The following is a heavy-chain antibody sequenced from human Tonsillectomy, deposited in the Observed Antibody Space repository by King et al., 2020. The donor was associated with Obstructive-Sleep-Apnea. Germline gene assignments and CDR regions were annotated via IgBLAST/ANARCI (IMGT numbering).Heavy chain of an antibody. CDR3: AKHPALRGGGRVWGMDV. J-gene: IGHJ6*02. CDR2: VSYDESNK. D-gene: IGHD2-21*01. V-gene: IGHV3-30*18. CDR1: GFTFSNYG. Sequence: VQLVESGGGVVQPGRSLRLSCAASGFTFSNYGMHWVRQAPGKGLEWVAIVSYDESNKYYAESVRGRFTISRDNSKSTLYLQMNSRRVEDTAVDYCAKHPALRGGGRVWGMDVWGQGTTVTVSS.